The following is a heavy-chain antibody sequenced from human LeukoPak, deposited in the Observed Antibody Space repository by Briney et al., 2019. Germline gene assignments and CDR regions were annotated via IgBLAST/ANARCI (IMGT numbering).Heavy chain of an antibody. J-gene: IGHJ4*02. V-gene: IGHV3-30*18. D-gene: IGHD3-10*01. CDR1: GFTFSSYG. CDR2: ISYDGSNK. Sequence: GGSLRLSCAASGFTFSSYGMHWVRQAPGKGLEWVAVISYDGSNKYYADSVKGRFTISRDNSENTLYLQVNSLRAEDTAVYYCAKDIITTASRGAALGYWGQGTLVTVSS. CDR3: AKDIITTASRGAALGY.